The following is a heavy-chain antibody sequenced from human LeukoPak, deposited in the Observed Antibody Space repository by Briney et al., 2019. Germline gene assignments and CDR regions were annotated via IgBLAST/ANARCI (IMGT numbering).Heavy chain of an antibody. CDR1: GFTFSSYA. D-gene: IGHD3-3*01. Sequence: GGSLRLSCAVSGFTFSSYAMSWVRQAPGKGLEWVSYISSSSSTIYYADSVKGRFTISRDNAKNSLYLQMNSLRAEDTAVYYCAREYDFWSGLNWFDPWGQGTLVTVSS. J-gene: IGHJ5*02. CDR2: ISSSSSTI. CDR3: AREYDFWSGLNWFDP. V-gene: IGHV3-48*01.